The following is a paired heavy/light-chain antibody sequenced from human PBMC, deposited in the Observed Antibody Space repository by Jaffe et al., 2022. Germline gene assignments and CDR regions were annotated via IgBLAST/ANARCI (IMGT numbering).Light chain of an antibody. Sequence: SYELTQPPSVSVSPGQTARITCSGDALPKQYAYWYQQKPGQAPVLVIYKDSERPSGIPERFSGSSSGTTVTLTISGVQAEDEADYYCQSADSSGTYRVVFGGGTKLTVL. CDR1: ALPKQY. J-gene: IGLJ2*01. V-gene: IGLV3-25*03. CDR2: KDS. CDR3: QSADSSGTYRVV.
Heavy chain of an antibody. CDR2: IYPGDSDT. D-gene: IGHD5-12*01. J-gene: IGHJ4*02. V-gene: IGHV5-51*03. Sequence: EVQLVQSGAEVKKPGESLKISCKGSGYSFTSYWIGWVRQMPGKGLEWMGIIYPGDSDTRYSPSFQGQVTISADKSISTAYLQWSSLKASDTAMYYCARRSLNEYSGYDTGVYFDYWGQGTLVTVSS. CDR1: GYSFTSYW. CDR3: ARRSLNEYSGYDTGVYFDY.